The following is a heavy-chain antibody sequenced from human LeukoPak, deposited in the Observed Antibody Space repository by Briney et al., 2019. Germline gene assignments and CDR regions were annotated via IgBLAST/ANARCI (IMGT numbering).Heavy chain of an antibody. J-gene: IGHJ4*02. CDR1: GFTVSSNY. V-gene: IGHV3-53*01. CDR2: IYSGGST. CDR3: ARSFMYYFDY. Sequence: GGSLRLSCAASGFTVSSNYMSWVRQAPGKGLEWVSVIYSGGSTYYADSVKGRFTISRDNSKNTLYLQMNSLRAEDAAVYYCARSFMYYFDYWGQGTLVTVSS. D-gene: IGHD3-10*02.